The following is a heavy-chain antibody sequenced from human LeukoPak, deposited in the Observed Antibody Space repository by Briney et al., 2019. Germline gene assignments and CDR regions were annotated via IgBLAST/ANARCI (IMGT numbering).Heavy chain of an antibody. CDR1: GFTFSSYG. J-gene: IGHJ6*02. D-gene: IGHD2-2*01. CDR2: IWYDGSNK. CDR3: ARGGDYCSSTSCYEYYYYGMDV. V-gene: IGHV3-33*01. Sequence: GGSLRLSCAASGFTFSSYGMHWVRQAPGKGLEWVAVIWYDGSNKYYADSVKGRFTISRDNSKNTLYLQMNSLRAEDTAVYYCARGGDYCSSTSCYEYYYYGMDVWGQGTTVTVSS.